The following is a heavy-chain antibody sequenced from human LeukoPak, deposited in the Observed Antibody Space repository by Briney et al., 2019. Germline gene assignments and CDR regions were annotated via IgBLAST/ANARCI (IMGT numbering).Heavy chain of an antibody. J-gene: IGHJ6*02. CDR1: GFTFSSYG. V-gene: IGHV3-33*01. CDR2: IWCDGSNK. D-gene: IGHD3-3*01. CDR3: ARGSGRRFLEWLPTHYYYGMDV. Sequence: GGSLRLSCAASGFTFSSYGMHWVRQAPGKGLEWVAVIWCDGSNKYYADSVKGRFTISRDNPKNTLYLQMNSLRAEDTAVYYCARGSGRRFLEWLPTHYYYGMDVWGQGTTVTVSS.